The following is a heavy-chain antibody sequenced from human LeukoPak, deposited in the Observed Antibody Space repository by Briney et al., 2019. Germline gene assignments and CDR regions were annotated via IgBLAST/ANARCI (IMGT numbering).Heavy chain of an antibody. Sequence: PSETLSLTRSVSGDSTSSNTFYWGWIRQAPGKGLEWVASVYYRGSAFYNPSLRSRVTISVDTSKNQFSLSLSSVTAADTGVYYCTRQMYYYDASGHLNDNWGQGILVTVSS. CDR1: GDSTSSNTFY. CDR2: VYYRGSA. V-gene: IGHV4-39*01. D-gene: IGHD3-22*01. J-gene: IGHJ4*02. CDR3: TRQMYYYDASGHLNDN.